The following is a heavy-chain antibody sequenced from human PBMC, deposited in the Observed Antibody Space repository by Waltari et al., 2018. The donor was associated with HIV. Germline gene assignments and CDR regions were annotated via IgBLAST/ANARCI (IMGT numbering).Heavy chain of an antibody. Sequence: QLQLQESGPGLVKPSETLSLTCTVSGGSISSSSYSWGWIRQPPGKGLEWIGSIYYSGSTYYNPSLKSRVTISVDTSKNQFSLKLSSVTAADTAVYYCARENSGSRYYGMDVWGQGTTVTVSS. D-gene: IGHD1-26*01. J-gene: IGHJ6*02. CDR1: GGSISSSSYS. CDR3: ARENSGSRYYGMDV. CDR2: IYYSGST. V-gene: IGHV4-39*02.